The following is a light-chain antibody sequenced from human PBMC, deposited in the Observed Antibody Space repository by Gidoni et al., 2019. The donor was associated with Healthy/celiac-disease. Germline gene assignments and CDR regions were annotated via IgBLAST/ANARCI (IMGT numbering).Light chain of an antibody. CDR1: KLGDKY. CDR3: QAWDSSTVV. V-gene: IGLV3-1*01. J-gene: IGLJ2*01. Sequence: SYELTQPPSVSVAPGQTASIPCPVDKLGDKYARWYQHKPGQSPVLVIYQDSKRPSGIPERFSGSNSGNTATLTISGTQAMDEADYYCQAWDSSTVVFGGGTKLTVL. CDR2: QDS.